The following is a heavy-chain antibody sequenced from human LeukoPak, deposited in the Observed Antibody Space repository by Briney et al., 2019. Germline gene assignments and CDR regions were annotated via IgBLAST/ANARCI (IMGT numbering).Heavy chain of an antibody. J-gene: IGHJ4*02. Sequence: TPGGSLRLSCAASGFTFSSYAMSWVRQAPGKGLEWIGSIYHSGSTYYNPSLKSRVTISVDTSKNQFSLKLSSVTAADTAVYYCARLMTTVTTLDYWGQGTLVTVSS. CDR1: GFTFSSYA. V-gene: IGHV4-38-2*01. D-gene: IGHD4-17*01. CDR3: ARLMTTVTTLDY. CDR2: IYHSGST.